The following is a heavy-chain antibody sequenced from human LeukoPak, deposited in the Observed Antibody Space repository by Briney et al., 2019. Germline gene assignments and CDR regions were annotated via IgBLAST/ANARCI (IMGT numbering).Heavy chain of an antibody. CDR1: GFTFSSYG. Sequence: QSGGSLRLSCAASGFTFSSYGMHWVRQAPGKGLEWVAVISYDGSNKYYADSVKGRFTISRDNSKNTLYLQMNSLRAEDTAVYYRAKDTSKGYSSDYYYGMDVWGQGTTVTVSS. J-gene: IGHJ6*02. CDR3: AKDTSKGYSSDYYYGMDV. D-gene: IGHD5-18*01. CDR2: ISYDGSNK. V-gene: IGHV3-30*18.